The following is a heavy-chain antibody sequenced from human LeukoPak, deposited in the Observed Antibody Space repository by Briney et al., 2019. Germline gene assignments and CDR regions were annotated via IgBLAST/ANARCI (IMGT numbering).Heavy chain of an antibody. Sequence: SETLSLTCTVSGGSISSSSYYWSWIRQPPGKGLEWIGYIYYSGSTNYNPSLKSRVTISVDTSKNQFSLKLSSVIAADTAVYYCARSGIAAAGKASSSAFDYWGQGNLVTVSS. V-gene: IGHV4-61*01. CDR2: IYYSGST. J-gene: IGHJ4*02. CDR1: GGSISSSSYY. CDR3: ARSGIAAAGKASSSAFDY. D-gene: IGHD6-13*01.